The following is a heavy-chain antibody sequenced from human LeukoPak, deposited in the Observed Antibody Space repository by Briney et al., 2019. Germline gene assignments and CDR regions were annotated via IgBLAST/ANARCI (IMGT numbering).Heavy chain of an antibody. CDR2: IHPDDSDT. J-gene: IGHJ4*02. CDR1: GYSFTTYW. D-gene: IGHD1-26*01. Sequence: GESLKISCKGSGYSFTTYWNGWVRQMPGKGLEWMGIIHPDDSDTRYSPSFQGQVTISADKSISTAYLQWSSLKASDTAMYYCATTGTVSYSFWGQGTLVTASS. V-gene: IGHV5-51*01. CDR3: ATTGTVSYSF.